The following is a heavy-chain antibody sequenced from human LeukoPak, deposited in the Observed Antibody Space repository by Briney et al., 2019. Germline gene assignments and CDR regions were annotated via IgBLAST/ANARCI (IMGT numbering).Heavy chain of an antibody. D-gene: IGHD6-19*01. J-gene: IGHJ6*03. CDR3: ARALSPYSSGWLDYYYYMDV. CDR1: GFTFSSYS. CDR2: ISSSSSYI. Sequence: SGGSLRLSCAASGFTFSSYSMNWVRQAPGKGLEWVSSISSSSSYIYYADSVKGRFTISRDNAKNSLYLQMNSLRAEDTAVYYCARALSPYSSGWLDYYYYMDVWGKGTTVTVSS. V-gene: IGHV3-21*01.